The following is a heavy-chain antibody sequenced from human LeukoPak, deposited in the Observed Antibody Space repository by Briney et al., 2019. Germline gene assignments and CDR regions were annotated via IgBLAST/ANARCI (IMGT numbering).Heavy chain of an antibody. J-gene: IGHJ6*03. V-gene: IGHV1-69*04. D-gene: IGHD6-6*01. CDR1: GGTFSSYA. CDR2: IIPILGIA. CDR3: ARISIAAPFYYYYYYMDV. Sequence: GASVKVSCKASGGTFSSYAISWVRQAPGQGLEWMGRIIPILGIANYAQKFQGRVTITADKSTSTAYMELSSLRSEDTAVYYCARISIAAPFYYYYYYMDVWGKGTTVTVSS.